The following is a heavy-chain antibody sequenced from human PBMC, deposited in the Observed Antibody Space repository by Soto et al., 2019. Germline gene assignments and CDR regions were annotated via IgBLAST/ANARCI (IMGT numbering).Heavy chain of an antibody. Sequence: GGSLRLSCAASGFTFSNAWMSWVRQAPGKGLEWVGRIKSKTDGGTTDYAAPVKGRFTISRDDSKNTLYLQMNSLKTEDTAVYYCTTRYYYDSSGPPPWGQGTLVTVSS. V-gene: IGHV3-15*01. CDR2: IKSKTDGGTT. D-gene: IGHD3-22*01. CDR1: GFTFSNAW. CDR3: TTRYYYDSSGPPP. J-gene: IGHJ5*02.